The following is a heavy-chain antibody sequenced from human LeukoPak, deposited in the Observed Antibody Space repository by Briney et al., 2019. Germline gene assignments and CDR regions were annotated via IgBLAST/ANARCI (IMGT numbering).Heavy chain of an antibody. D-gene: IGHD5-24*01. V-gene: IGHV1-18*03. CDR3: ARAGAVEMAETKLDY. CDR1: GYTFNTYG. J-gene: IGHJ4*02. CDR2: ISGYNGKT. Sequence: ASVKVSCKASGYTFNTYGITWVRQAPGQGLEWMGWISGYNGKTKYAQKLQDRVTMTTDTSTTTAYMELRSLRFDDMAVYYCARAGAVEMAETKLDYWGQGTLVTVSS.